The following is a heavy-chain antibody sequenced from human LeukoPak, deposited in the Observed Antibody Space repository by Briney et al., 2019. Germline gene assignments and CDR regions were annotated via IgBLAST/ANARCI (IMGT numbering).Heavy chain of an antibody. CDR3: AKDTSSWYLNWFDP. CDR1: RFTFSSYG. D-gene: IGHD6-13*01. J-gene: IGHJ5*02. Sequence: GGSLRLSCAGSRFTFSSYGMHWVRQAPGKGLEWVAVIWYDGSKKYYADSVKGRFTISRDNSKNTLYLQMNSLRAEDTAVYYCAKDTSSWYLNWFDPWGQGTLVTVSS. CDR2: IWYDGSKK. V-gene: IGHV3-33*06.